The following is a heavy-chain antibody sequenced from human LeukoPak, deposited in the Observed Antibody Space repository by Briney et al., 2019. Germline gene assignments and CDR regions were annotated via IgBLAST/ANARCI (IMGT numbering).Heavy chain of an antibody. D-gene: IGHD3-16*01. V-gene: IGHV4-59*03. CDR3: TQGAGWLIDY. Sequence: SETLSLTCTVSGGSFSNYFRGWIRQPPGRGPEWIGYVHNSGSTTYNPSLKSRGTIVLDTSRNQFSLRLSSVTAANTAAYYCTQGAGWLIDYWGQGILVSVSS. CDR2: VHNSGST. J-gene: IGHJ4*02. CDR1: GGSFSNYF.